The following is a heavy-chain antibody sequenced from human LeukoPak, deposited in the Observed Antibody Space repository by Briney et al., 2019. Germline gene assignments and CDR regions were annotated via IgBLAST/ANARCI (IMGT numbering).Heavy chain of an antibody. J-gene: IGHJ3*01. Sequence: GGSLRLSCAASGFTLSGYSMNWVRQAPGKGLEWVSSISSSSSYIYYADSVKGRFTVSRDNSKNTLSLQIRSLRPDDTAIYYCARRLVVATSSDAFDVWGQGTMVTVSS. CDR2: ISSSSSYI. CDR1: GFTLSGYS. V-gene: IGHV3-21*01. D-gene: IGHD2-15*01. CDR3: ARRLVVATSSDAFDV.